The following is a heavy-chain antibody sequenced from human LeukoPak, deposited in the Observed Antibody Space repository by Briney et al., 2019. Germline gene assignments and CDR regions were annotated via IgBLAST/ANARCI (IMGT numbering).Heavy chain of an antibody. CDR1: GFTVSSNY. CDR2: IYSGGST. CDR3: ATRCETGDILTLDY. D-gene: IGHD3-9*01. J-gene: IGHJ4*02. V-gene: IGHV3-53*01. Sequence: PGGSLRLSCAASGFTVSSNYMSWVRQAPGKGLEWVSVIYSGGSTYYADSVKGRFTISRDNSKNTLYLQMNSLRAEDTAVYYCATRCETGDILTLDYWGQGTLVTVSS.